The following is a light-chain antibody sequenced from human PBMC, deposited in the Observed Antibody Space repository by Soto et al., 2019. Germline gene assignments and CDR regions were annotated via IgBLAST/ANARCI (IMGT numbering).Light chain of an antibody. Sequence: EIVLTQSLATLSVSSGERAPLSCRARQRISSNLAWYQQKPGQAPRLLIYGASTRATGIPARFSGSGSGTDFTLTISRLQPDDFATYFCHSRAFGQGTRLEIK. CDR2: GAS. J-gene: IGKJ5*01. CDR1: QRISSN. CDR3: HSRA. V-gene: IGKV3-15*01.